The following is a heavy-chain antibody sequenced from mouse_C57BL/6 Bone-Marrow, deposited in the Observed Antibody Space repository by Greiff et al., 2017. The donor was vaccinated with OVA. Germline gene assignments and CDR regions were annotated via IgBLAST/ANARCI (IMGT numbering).Heavy chain of an antibody. V-gene: IGHV1-15*01. J-gene: IGHJ1*03. Sequence: QVQLKQSGAELVRPGASVTLSCKASGYTFTDYEMHWVKQTPVHGLEWIGAIDPETGGTAYNQKFKGKAILTADKSSSTAYMELRSLTSEDSAVYYCTNYGSSYVRWYFDVWGTGTTVTVSS. D-gene: IGHD1-1*01. CDR2: IDPETGGT. CDR1: GYTFTDYE. CDR3: TNYGSSYVRWYFDV.